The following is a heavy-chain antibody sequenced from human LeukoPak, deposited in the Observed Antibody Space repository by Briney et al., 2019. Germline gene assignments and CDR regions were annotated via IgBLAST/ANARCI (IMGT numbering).Heavy chain of an antibody. V-gene: IGHV3-23*01. J-gene: IGHJ4*02. CDR3: AKAGSIRFDY. CDR1: GFTFSNYA. CDR2: ISGSGGST. Sequence: GGSLRLSCAASGFTFSNYAMSWVRQAPGKGLEWVSDISGSGGSTYYADSVKGRFTISRDNSKNTLFLQMNSLRAEDTAVYYCAKAGSIRFDYWGQGTLVTVSS. D-gene: IGHD1-26*01.